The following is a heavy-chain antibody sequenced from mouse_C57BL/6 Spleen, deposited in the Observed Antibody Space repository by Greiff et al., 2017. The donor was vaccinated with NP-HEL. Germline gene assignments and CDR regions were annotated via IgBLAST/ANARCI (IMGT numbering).Heavy chain of an antibody. D-gene: IGHD3-2*02. V-gene: IGHV14-1*01. CDR1: GFNIKDYY. CDR3: TTGQATHYYAMDY. Sequence: EVQLQQSGAELVRPGASVKLSCTASGFNIKDYYMHWVKQRPEQGLEWIGRIDPEDGDTEYAPKFQGKATMTADTSSNTAYLQLSSLTSEDTAVYYCTTGQATHYYAMDYWGQGTSVTVSS. CDR2: IDPEDGDT. J-gene: IGHJ4*01.